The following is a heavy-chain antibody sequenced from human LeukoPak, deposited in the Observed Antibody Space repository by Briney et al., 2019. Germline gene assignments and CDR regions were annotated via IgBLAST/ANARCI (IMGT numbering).Heavy chain of an antibody. Sequence: SETLSLICTVSGGSISIGSYYWTWIRQPAGNGLEWIGRVFPSGSTNYNPSLKSRVTVSVDTSKNQFSLKLSSVTAADTAVYYCARVFFYNDTNSIDLWGRGTLVTVSS. CDR2: VFPSGST. D-gene: IGHD2-8*01. J-gene: IGHJ2*01. CDR3: ARVFFYNDTNSIDL. CDR1: GGSISIGSYY. V-gene: IGHV4-61*02.